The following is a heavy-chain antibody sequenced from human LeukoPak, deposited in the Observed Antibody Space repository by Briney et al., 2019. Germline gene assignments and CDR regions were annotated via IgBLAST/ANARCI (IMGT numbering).Heavy chain of an antibody. D-gene: IGHD1-26*01. Sequence: GGSLRLSCAVSGFTFSNYAMNWVRQAPGRGVEWVSAISGSGGSTYYADSVKGRFTISRDNSKNTLYLQMNSLRAEDTAVYYCAKDLAGSGSYSFDYWGQGTLVTVSS. V-gene: IGHV3-23*01. CDR3: AKDLAGSGSYSFDY. CDR1: GFTFSNYA. CDR2: ISGSGGST. J-gene: IGHJ4*02.